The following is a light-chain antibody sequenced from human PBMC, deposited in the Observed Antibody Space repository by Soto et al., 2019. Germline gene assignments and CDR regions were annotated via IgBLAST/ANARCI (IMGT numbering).Light chain of an antibody. CDR3: QQYGRSPTT. J-gene: IGKJ1*01. CDR2: GAS. Sequence: DIQMTQSPSSVSASVGDRVTITCRASQGISTWLAWYQQKPGKAPKLLIYGASSLQSGVPSRFSGSGSGTDFTLTISRLEPEDFAVYYCQQYGRSPTTFGQGTKVDIK. CDR1: QGISTW. V-gene: IGKV1-12*01.